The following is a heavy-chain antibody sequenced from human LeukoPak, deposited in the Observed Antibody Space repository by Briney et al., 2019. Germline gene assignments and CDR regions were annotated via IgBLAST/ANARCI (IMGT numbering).Heavy chain of an antibody. D-gene: IGHD3-9*01. CDR3: ARHSRYFDWLGPGY. CDR2: ISTIDSAVDAT. V-gene: IGHV3-11*01. Sequence: GGSLRLSCAASGFTFSDHYMSWIRQAPGKGLEWLSYISTIDSAVDATYYADSVKGRFTISRDNNKNSLYLQMNSLGAEDTAVYYCARHSRYFDWLGPGYWGQGTLVTVSS. CDR1: GFTFSDHY. J-gene: IGHJ4*02.